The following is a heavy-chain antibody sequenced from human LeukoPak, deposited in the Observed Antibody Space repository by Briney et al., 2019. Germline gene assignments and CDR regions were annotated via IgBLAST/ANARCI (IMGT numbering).Heavy chain of an antibody. Sequence: SETLSLTCTVSGGSISSHYWSWIRQPPGKGLEWIGYIYYSGSTNYNPSLKSRVTISVDTSKNQFSLKLSSVTAADTAVYYCARQTTVLNWFDPWGQGTLVTVSS. CDR2: IYYSGST. D-gene: IGHD4-17*01. J-gene: IGHJ5*02. V-gene: IGHV4-59*08. CDR1: GGSISSHY. CDR3: ARQTTVLNWFDP.